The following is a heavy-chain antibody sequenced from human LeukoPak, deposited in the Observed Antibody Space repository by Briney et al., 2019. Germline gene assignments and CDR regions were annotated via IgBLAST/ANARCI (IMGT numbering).Heavy chain of an antibody. V-gene: IGHV4-59*01. CDR1: GGSISSYY. CDR2: IYYSGIT. Sequence: KPSETLSLTCTVSGGSISSYYWSWIRQPPGKGLEWIGYIYYSGITNYNPSLKSRVTISVDTSKNQFSLKLSSVTAADTAVYYCARGGSTGTNLKWVDPWGQGTLVTVSS. CDR3: ARGGSTGTNLKWVDP. D-gene: IGHD1-1*01. J-gene: IGHJ5*02.